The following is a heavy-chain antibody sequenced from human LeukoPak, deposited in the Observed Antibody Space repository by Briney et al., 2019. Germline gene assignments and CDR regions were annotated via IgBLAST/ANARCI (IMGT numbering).Heavy chain of an antibody. D-gene: IGHD5-12*01. CDR1: GYTFTSYY. Sequence: ASVKVSCKASGYTFTSYYMHWVRQAPGQGLEWMGIINPSGGSTSYAQKFQGRVTMTRDTSTSTVYMELSSLRSEDTAVYDCARDGYSGYDYPGAWFDPWGQGTLVTVSS. V-gene: IGHV1-46*01. CDR3: ARDGYSGYDYPGAWFDP. CDR2: INPSGGST. J-gene: IGHJ5*02.